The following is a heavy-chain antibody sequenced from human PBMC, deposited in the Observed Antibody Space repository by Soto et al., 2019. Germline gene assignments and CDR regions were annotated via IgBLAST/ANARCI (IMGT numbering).Heavy chain of an antibody. J-gene: IGHJ2*01. CDR1: GGTFSSYA. V-gene: IGHV1-69*01. Sequence: QVQLVQSGAEVKKPGSSVKVSCKASGGTFSSYAISWVRQAPGQGLEWMGGIIPIFGTANYAQKFQGRVTITADESTSTAYMEVSSLRSEDTAVYYCARDRGPYGDYYWYFDLWGRGTLVTVSS. D-gene: IGHD4-17*01. CDR3: ARDRGPYGDYYWYFDL. CDR2: IIPIFGTA.